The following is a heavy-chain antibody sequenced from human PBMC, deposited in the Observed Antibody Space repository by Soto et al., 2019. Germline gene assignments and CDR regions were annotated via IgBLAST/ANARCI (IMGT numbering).Heavy chain of an antibody. Sequence: QVQLQESGPGLVKPSGTISLTCVVSSGSISSGTWWSWVRQPPGKGLEWIGQVADTGSTIYNPSLRSRVTTSIDKSTSQFSMSLSAVTPADTALYSCVMHGGVCFDTWGQGTLVTVSA. V-gene: IGHV4-4*02. CDR2: VADTGST. CDR3: VMHGGVCFDT. D-gene: IGHD2-8*02. J-gene: IGHJ4*02. CDR1: SGSISSGTW.